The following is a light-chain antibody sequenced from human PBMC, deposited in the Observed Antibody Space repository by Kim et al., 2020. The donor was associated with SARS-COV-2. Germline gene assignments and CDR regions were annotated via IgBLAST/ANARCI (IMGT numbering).Light chain of an antibody. CDR3: QTWGAGIRV. J-gene: IGLJ3*02. Sequence: QPVLTQSPSASASLGASVKLTCTLSSGHISYAISWHQQQPEKGPRYLMKINSDGSHRKGDGIPDRFSGSSSGAESYLTISSLQSEDEADYYCQTWGAGIRVFGGGTQLTVL. CDR2: INSDGSH. CDR1: SGHISYA. V-gene: IGLV4-69*01.